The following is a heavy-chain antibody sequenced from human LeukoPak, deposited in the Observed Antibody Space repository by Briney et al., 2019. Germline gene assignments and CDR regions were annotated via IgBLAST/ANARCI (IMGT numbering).Heavy chain of an antibody. CDR3: ARDPSGSYFHYFDY. CDR1: GGSISSSNW. J-gene: IGHJ4*02. D-gene: IGHD1-26*01. CDR2: IYHSGST. V-gene: IGHV4-4*02. Sequence: SGTLSLTCAVSGGSISSSNWWSWVRQPPGKGLEWIGEIYHSGSTNYNPSLKSRVTISVDTSKNQFSLKLSSVTAADTAVYYCARDPSGSYFHYFDYWGQGTLVTVSS.